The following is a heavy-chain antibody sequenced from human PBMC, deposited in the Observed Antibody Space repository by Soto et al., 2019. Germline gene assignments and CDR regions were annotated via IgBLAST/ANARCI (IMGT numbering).Heavy chain of an antibody. CDR2: ISSSSSYI. CDR3: ARGIKWFRPRGFFDY. V-gene: IGHV3-21*01. CDR1: GFTFSSYS. J-gene: IGHJ4*02. D-gene: IGHD3-22*01. Sequence: EVQLVESGGGLVKPGGSLRLSCAASGFTFSSYSMNWVRQAPGKGLEWVSSISSSSSYIYYADSVKGRFTISRDNAKNSLYLQMNSLRAEDTAVYYCARGIKWFRPRGFFDYWGQGTLVTVSS.